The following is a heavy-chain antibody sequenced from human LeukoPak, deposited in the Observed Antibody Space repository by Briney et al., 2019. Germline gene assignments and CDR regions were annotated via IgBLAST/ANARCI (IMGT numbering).Heavy chain of an antibody. CDR1: GGSISSSSYY. Sequence: SETLSLTCSVSGGSISSSSYYWGWIRQPPGKGLEWIGSIYYSGSTYYNPSLKSRVTISVDTSKNQFSLKLSSVTAADTAVYYCAGRTVLRYFTGWGQGTLVTVSS. CDR3: AGRTVLRYFTG. D-gene: IGHD3-9*01. CDR2: IYYSGST. V-gene: IGHV4-39*01. J-gene: IGHJ4*02.